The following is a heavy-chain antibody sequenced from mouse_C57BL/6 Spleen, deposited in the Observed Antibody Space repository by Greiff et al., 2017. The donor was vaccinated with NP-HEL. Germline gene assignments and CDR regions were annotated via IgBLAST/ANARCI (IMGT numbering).Heavy chain of an antibody. Sequence: DVKLVESGGDLVKPGGSLKLSCAASGFTFSSYGMSWVRQTPDKRLEWVATISSGGSYTYYPDSVKGRFTISRDNAKNTLYLQMSSLKSEDTAMYYCARAGYDYEYFDVWGTGTTVTVSS. J-gene: IGHJ1*03. CDR3: ARAGYDYEYFDV. CDR2: ISSGGSYT. D-gene: IGHD2-4*01. V-gene: IGHV5-6*02. CDR1: GFTFSSYG.